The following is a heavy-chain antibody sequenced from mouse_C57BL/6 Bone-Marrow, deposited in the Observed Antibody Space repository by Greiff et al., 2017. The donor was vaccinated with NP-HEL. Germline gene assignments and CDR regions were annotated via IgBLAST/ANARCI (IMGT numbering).Heavy chain of an antibody. J-gene: IGHJ2*01. Sequence: EVQLVESGGGLVKPGGSLKLSCAASGFTFSSYAMSWVRQTPEKRLEWVATISDGGRYTYYPDNVKGRFTISRDNAKNNLYLQMSHLKSEDTAMYYCAREGTTIDYWGQGTTLTVSS. CDR2: ISDGGRYT. CDR3: AREGTTIDY. D-gene: IGHD1-1*01. CDR1: GFTFSSYA. V-gene: IGHV5-4*01.